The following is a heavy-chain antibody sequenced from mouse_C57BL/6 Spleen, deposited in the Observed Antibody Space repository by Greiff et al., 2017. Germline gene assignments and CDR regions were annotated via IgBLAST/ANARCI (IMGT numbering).Heavy chain of an antibody. CDR2: IRNKANGYTT. V-gene: IGHV7-3*01. Sequence: EVKVVESGGGLVQPGGSLSLSCAASGFTFTDYYMSWVRQPPGKALAWLGFIRNKANGYTTEYSASVKGRFTISRDNSPSILYLQMNALRAEDSATYYCARYMGGGFDYWGQGTTLTVSS. CDR1: GFTFTDYY. J-gene: IGHJ2*01. CDR3: ARYMGGGFDY.